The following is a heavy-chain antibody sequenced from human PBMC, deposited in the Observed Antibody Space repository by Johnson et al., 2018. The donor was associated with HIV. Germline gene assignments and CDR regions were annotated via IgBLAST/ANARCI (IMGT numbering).Heavy chain of an antibody. J-gene: IGHJ3*02. CDR2: ISSSGSTI. CDR3: ATGLLRTEHDAFDI. D-gene: IGHD3-22*01. Sequence: VQLVESGGGVVQPGRSLRLSCAASGFTFSDYYMSWIRQAPGKGLEWVSYISSSGSTIYYPDSVKGRFTISRDSAKNSLYRQMNSLRAEDTAVYYCATGLLRTEHDAFDIWGQGTMVTVSS. CDR1: GFTFSDYY. V-gene: IGHV3-11*04.